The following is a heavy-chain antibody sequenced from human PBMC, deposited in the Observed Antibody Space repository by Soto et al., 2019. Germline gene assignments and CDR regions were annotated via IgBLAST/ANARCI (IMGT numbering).Heavy chain of an antibody. D-gene: IGHD3-3*01. CDR2: IIPIFGTA. CDR1: GGTFSIYA. V-gene: IGHV1-69*13. J-gene: IGHJ4*02. Sequence: SVKVSCKASGGTFSIYAISCVRQSGLRGLDWMGGIIPIFGTANYAQKFQGRVTITADESTSTAYMELSSLRSEDTAVYYCARSWGGSYDFWSGYFDYWGQGTLVTVSS. CDR3: ARSWGGSYDFWSGYFDY.